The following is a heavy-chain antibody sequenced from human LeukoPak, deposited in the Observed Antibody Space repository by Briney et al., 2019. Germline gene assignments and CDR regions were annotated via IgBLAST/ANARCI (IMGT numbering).Heavy chain of an antibody. CDR1: GYSFTTYW. CDR2: LSPGDSDT. Sequence: GESLKISCKGSGYSFTTYWIAWVRQMPGKGLEWMGILSPGDSDTRYSPSFQGQVTFSVDMSISTAYLQLSGLRASDTAIYYCVRFGLTSSLDYWGQGTLVTVSS. J-gene: IGHJ4*02. V-gene: IGHV5-51*01. CDR3: VRFGLTSSLDY. D-gene: IGHD6-13*01.